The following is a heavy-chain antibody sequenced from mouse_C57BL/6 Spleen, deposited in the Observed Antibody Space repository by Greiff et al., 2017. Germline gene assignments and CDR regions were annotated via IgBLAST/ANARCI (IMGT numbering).Heavy chain of an antibody. V-gene: IGHV5-6*01. CDR3: ARQLIVTGYFDD. CDR2: ISSGGSYT. J-gene: IGHJ2*01. CDR1: GFTFSSYG. Sequence: EVKLMESGGDLVKPGGSLKLSCAASGFTFSSYGMSWVRPTPDKRLEWVATISSGGSYTYYPDSVKGRFTISRDNAKNTLYLQMSSLKSEDTAMYYCARQLIVTGYFDDWGQGTTLTGSS. D-gene: IGHD2-5*01.